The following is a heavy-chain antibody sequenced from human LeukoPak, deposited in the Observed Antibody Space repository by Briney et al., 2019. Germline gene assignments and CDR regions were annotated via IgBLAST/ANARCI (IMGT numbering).Heavy chain of an antibody. V-gene: IGHV1-2*02. CDR3: ARDRSSRGRIVVVPAASGWFDP. Sequence: ASVKVSCKASGYTFTSYDINWVRQATGQGLEWMGWINPNSGGTNYAQKFQGRVTMTRDTSISTAYMELSRLRSDDTAVYYCARDRSSRGRIVVVPAASGWFDPWGQGTLVTVSS. CDR2: INPNSGGT. CDR1: GYTFTSYD. J-gene: IGHJ5*02. D-gene: IGHD2-2*01.